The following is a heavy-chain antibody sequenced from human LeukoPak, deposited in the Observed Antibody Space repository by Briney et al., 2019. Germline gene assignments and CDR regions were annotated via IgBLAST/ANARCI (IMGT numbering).Heavy chain of an antibody. V-gene: IGHV1-3*01. CDR1: GYTFTSYA. J-gene: IGHJ4*02. CDR2: INAGNGNT. Sequence: ASVKVSCKASGYTFTSYAMHWVRQAPGQRLEWMGWINAGNGNTKYSRKFQGRVTITRDTSASTAYMELSSLRSEDTAVYYCARRTGATPFDYWGQGTLVTVSS. CDR3: ARRTGATPFDY. D-gene: IGHD1-26*01.